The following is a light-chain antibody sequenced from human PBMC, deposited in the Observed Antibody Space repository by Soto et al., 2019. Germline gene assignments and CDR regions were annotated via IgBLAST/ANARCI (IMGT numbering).Light chain of an antibody. J-gene: IGKJ1*01. CDR3: QQYNSSSGT. CDR2: DAS. V-gene: IGKV1-5*01. Sequence: DIQMTQSPSTLSASVGGRGTITLRASQSISSWLAWYQQTPGKAPKILIYDASSLESGVPSRFRCSGAGTECTLTISSLQPDDVATDFCQQYNSSSGTFGQGTQVDIK. CDR1: QSISSW.